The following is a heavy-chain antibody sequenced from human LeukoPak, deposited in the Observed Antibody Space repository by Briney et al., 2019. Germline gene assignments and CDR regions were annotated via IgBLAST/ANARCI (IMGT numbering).Heavy chain of an antibody. V-gene: IGHV1-2*02. CDR3: AREWRGRYYYYYMDV. CDR2: INPNSGGT. D-gene: IGHD2-15*01. J-gene: IGHJ6*03. Sequence: ASVKVSCKASGYTFTGYYMHWVRQAPGQGLEWMGWINPNSGGTNYAQKFQGRVTMTTDTSVSTALMELSRLTSDDTAVYYCAREWRGRYYYYYMDVWGKGTTVTVSS. CDR1: GYTFTGYY.